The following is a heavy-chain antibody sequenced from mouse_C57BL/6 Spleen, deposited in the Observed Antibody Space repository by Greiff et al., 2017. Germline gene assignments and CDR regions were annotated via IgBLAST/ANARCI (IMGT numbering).Heavy chain of an antibody. V-gene: IGHV1-69*01. D-gene: IGHD1-1*01. CDR1: GYTFTSYW. CDR3: ARRLITTVVERVYFDV. Sequence: QVQLQQPGAELVMPGASVKLSCKASGYTFTSYWLHWVQQRPGQGLEWIGEIDPSDSYTNYKQKFKGKSTLTVDKSSSTAYMQLSSLTSEDSAVYYCARRLITTVVERVYFDVWGTGTTVTVSS. CDR2: IDPSDSYT. J-gene: IGHJ1*03.